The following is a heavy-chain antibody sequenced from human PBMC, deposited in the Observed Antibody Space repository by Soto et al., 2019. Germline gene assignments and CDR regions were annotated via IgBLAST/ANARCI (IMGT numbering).Heavy chain of an antibody. Sequence: QLQLQESGPGLVKPSETLSLTCTVSGDSISSSDNYWGWIRQPPGKGLEWIVSLYYSGNTYYNPSLRSRVTISVDTSNNQFSLRLNSVTAADTAVYYCARHGHWSCVLWGQGTLVTVSS. V-gene: IGHV4-39*01. CDR2: LYYSGNT. D-gene: IGHD2-8*02. J-gene: IGHJ4*02. CDR1: GDSISSSDNY. CDR3: ARHGHWSCVL.